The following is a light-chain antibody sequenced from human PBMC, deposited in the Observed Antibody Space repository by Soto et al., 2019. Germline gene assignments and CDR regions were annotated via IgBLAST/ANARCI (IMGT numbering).Light chain of an antibody. CDR3: QQYGSSHFT. J-gene: IGKJ3*01. CDR1: QSVSSSY. CDR2: GAS. V-gene: IGKV3-20*01. Sequence: EILLTQSPGTLSLSPGERATLSCSASQSVSSSYLAWYKQKPGQAPRLLIYGASSRATGRPDRFSGSGSGTNFTLTISRLEPEDFAVYYCQQYGSSHFTVGPGTKVDIK.